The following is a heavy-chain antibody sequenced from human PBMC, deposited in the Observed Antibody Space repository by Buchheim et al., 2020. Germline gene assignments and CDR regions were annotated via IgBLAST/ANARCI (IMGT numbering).Heavy chain of an antibody. Sequence: QVQLQQWGAGLLKPSETLSLTCAVYGGSFSGYYWSWIRQPPGKGLEWIGEINHSGSTNYNQSLKRRVTISVDTSKNTFSPKLSYGTAADTAVYYCAREKGDDYVWGSYRRNWFDPWGQGTL. CDR2: INHSGST. CDR3: AREKGDDYVWGSYRRNWFDP. V-gene: IGHV4-34*01. J-gene: IGHJ5*02. D-gene: IGHD3-16*02. CDR1: GGSFSGYY.